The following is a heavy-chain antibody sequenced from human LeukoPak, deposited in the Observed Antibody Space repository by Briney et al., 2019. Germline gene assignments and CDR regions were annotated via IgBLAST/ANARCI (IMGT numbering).Heavy chain of an antibody. J-gene: IGHJ5*02. CDR1: GGSFSSGRDY. CDR2: IYTSGST. D-gene: IGHD3-10*01. CDR3: ARDIRSGSYFGWFDP. Sequence: SETLSLTCTVSGGSFSSGRDYWNWIRQPAGKGLEWIGRIYTSGSTHYNPSFKSRVTMSLDTSRNQVSLKLSSVTAADTAVYYCARDIRSGSYFGWFDPWGQGTLVTVSS. V-gene: IGHV4-61*02.